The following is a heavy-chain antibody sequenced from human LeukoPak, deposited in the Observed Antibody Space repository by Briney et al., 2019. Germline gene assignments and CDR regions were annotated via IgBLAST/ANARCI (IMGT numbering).Heavy chain of an antibody. CDR2: IHPPSGGT. D-gene: IGHD5-24*01. Sequence: ASVKVSFKSSGYTFTDYYLRWVRQAPGQGLEWMGWIHPPSGGTNYAEKLQGRVTMTRDTSISTAYMELSRLTSDDAGVYYCVRDPGWLQVDYWGQGTLLTVSS. J-gene: IGHJ4*02. CDR3: VRDPGWLQVDY. CDR1: GYTFTDYY. V-gene: IGHV1-2*02.